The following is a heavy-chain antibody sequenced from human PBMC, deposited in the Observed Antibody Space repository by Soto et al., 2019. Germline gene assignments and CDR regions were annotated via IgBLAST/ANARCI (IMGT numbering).Heavy chain of an antibody. D-gene: IGHD4-17*01. Sequence: ASVKVSCKASGYTFTSYDINWVRQATGQGLEWMGWMNPNSGNTGYAQKFQGRVTMTRNTSISTAYMELSSLRSEDTAVYYCARGSRLRWYHDAHYWGQGTLVTVSS. CDR2: MNPNSGNT. J-gene: IGHJ4*02. CDR3: ARGSRLRWYHDAHY. CDR1: GYTFTSYD. V-gene: IGHV1-8*01.